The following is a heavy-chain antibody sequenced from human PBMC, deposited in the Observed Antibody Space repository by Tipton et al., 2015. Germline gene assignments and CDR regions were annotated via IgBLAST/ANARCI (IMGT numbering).Heavy chain of an antibody. CDR2: ISHSGNT. CDR1: GGSFSDYY. J-gene: IGHJ4*02. D-gene: IGHD3-9*01. CDR3: ACQDYDSLTRDYQTVDY. Sequence: GLVKPSETLSLTCTVSGGSFSDYYWSWIRQSPGKGLEWIGSISHSGNTYYNPSLKSRVTMSRDTSKNQFSLKLTSVTAADTAVYYCACQDYDSLTRDYQTVDYWGQGTLVTVSS. V-gene: IGHV4-59*04.